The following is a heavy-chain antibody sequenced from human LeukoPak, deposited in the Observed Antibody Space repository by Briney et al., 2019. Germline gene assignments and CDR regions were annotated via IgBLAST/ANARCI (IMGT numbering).Heavy chain of an antibody. Sequence: GGSLRLSCAASGFTFSSYWMSWVRQAPGKGLEWVANIKQDGSEKYYVDSVKGRFTISRDNAKNSLYLQMNSLRAEDTAVYYCARDGGLHSSSKSLIEFDPWGQGTLVTVSS. CDR3: ARDGGLHSSSKSLIEFDP. D-gene: IGHD6-6*01. V-gene: IGHV3-7*01. J-gene: IGHJ5*02. CDR2: IKQDGSEK. CDR1: GFTFSSYW.